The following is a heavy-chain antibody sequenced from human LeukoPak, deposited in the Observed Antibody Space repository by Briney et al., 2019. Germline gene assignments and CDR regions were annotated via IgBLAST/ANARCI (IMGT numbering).Heavy chain of an antibody. D-gene: IGHD3-9*01. CDR3: ARGLRYSDQT. J-gene: IGHJ4*02. CDR2: ISGSGGST. Sequence: GGSLRLSCAASGFTLSSYSMNWVRQAPGKGLEWVSAISGSGGSTYYADSVKGRFTISRDNSKNTLYLQMNSLRADDTAVYYCARGLRYSDQTWGQGTLVTVSS. CDR1: GFTLSSYS. V-gene: IGHV3-23*01.